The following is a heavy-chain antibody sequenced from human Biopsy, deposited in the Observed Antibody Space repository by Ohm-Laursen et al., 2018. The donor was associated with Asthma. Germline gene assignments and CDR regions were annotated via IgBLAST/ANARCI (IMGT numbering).Heavy chain of an antibody. V-gene: IGHV4-39*02. CDR2: IYCSGRT. CDR3: ARAVSSSSYWYFDL. J-gene: IGHJ2*01. CDR1: GDAMSTSGSY. Sequence: SDTLSLTCFVSGDAMSTSGSYWGWIRQSPGKGLEWIGSIYCSGRTYYNPSLESRVTISADTSKNHFSLKVPSVTAADTAVYYCARAVSSSSYWYFDLWGRGDLVTVSS. D-gene: IGHD6-6*01.